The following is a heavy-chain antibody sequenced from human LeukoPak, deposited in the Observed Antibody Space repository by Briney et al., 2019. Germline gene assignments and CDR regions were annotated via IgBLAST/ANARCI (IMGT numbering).Heavy chain of an antibody. Sequence: GGSLRLSCATSGFTFSNHAMHWVRQATGKGLEWVSAIGTAGDTFYPGSVKGRFTISRENAKNSLSLQMNSLRAEDTAVYYCANPRGDFDLWGRGTLVTVSS. V-gene: IGHV3-13*01. CDR1: GFTFSNHA. CDR2: IGTAGDT. CDR3: ANPRGDFDL. D-gene: IGHD3-10*01. J-gene: IGHJ2*01.